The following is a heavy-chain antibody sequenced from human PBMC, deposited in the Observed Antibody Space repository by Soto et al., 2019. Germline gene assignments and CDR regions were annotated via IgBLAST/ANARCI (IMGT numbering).Heavy chain of an antibody. CDR2: IKSKTDGGTT. D-gene: IGHD4-17*01. J-gene: IGHJ4*02. V-gene: IGHV3-15*01. CDR1: GFTFSNAW. Sequence: PGGSLRLSCAASGFTFSNAWMSWVRQAPGKGLEWVGRIKSKTDGGTTDYAAPVKGRFTISRDDSKNTLYLQMNSLKTEDTAVYYCTTTTGDYGDATFDYWGQGTLVTVSS. CDR3: TTTTGDYGDATFDY.